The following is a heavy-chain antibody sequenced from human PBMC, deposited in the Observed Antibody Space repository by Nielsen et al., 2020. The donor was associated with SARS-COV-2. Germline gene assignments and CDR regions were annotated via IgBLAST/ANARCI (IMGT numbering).Heavy chain of an antibody. Sequence: ASVKVSCKASGYTFTSYYMHWVRQAPGQGLEWMGIINPSGGSTSYAQKFQGRVTMTRDTSTSTAYMELSRLRSDDTAVYYCARDHLAAVAGENFDYWGQGTLVTVSS. D-gene: IGHD6-19*01. CDR2: INPSGGST. CDR3: ARDHLAAVAGENFDY. V-gene: IGHV1-46*01. J-gene: IGHJ4*02. CDR1: GYTFTSYY.